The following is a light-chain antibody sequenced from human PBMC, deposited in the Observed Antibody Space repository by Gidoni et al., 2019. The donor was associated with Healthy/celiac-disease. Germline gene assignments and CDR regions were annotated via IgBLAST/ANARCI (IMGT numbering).Light chain of an antibody. Sequence: QSALTQPASVSGSPGQSITISCTGTSSDVGSYNLVSWYQQHPGKAPKLMIYEGSKRPSGVSNRFSGSKSGNTASLTISGLQAEDEADYYCCSLRLVFGGGTKLTVL. CDR2: EGS. CDR3: CSLRLV. CDR1: SSDVGSYNL. V-gene: IGLV2-23*01. J-gene: IGLJ2*01.